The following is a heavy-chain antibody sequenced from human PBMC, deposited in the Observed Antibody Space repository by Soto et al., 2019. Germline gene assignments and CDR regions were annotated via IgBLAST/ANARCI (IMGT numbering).Heavy chain of an antibody. Sequence: ASVKVSCKASGYTFTSYYMHWVRQAPGQGLEWMGIINPSGGSTSYAQKFQGRVTMTRDTSTSTAYMELSSLRSEDTAVYYCARDHYYGSGSYYPMDDYYYYYMDVWGKGTTVTVSS. D-gene: IGHD3-10*01. J-gene: IGHJ6*03. CDR3: ARDHYYGSGSYYPMDDYYYYYMDV. CDR2: INPSGGST. V-gene: IGHV1-46*01. CDR1: GYTFTSYY.